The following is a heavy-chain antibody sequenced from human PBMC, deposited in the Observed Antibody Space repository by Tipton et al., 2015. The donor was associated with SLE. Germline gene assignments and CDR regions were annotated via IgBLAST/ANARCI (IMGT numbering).Heavy chain of an antibody. Sequence: TLSLTCTVSGASIGSHHWTWIRQPPGKGLEWIGNIFYSGGTNYSPFLNSRITISVDTSKNQLSLNVISMTAADTAVYYCARDTGPKSGSESLAFDIWGQGTMVTVSS. J-gene: IGHJ3*02. CDR3: ARDTGPKSGSESLAFDI. V-gene: IGHV4-59*11. CDR2: IFYSGGT. D-gene: IGHD1-26*01. CDR1: GASIGSHH.